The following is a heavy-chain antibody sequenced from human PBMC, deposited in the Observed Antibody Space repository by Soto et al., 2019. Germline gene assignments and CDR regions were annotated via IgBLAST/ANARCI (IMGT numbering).Heavy chain of an antibody. D-gene: IGHD3-10*01. CDR2: INHSGST. J-gene: IGHJ6*02. CDR1: GVYFSGYY. Sequence: PSETLSLTCTVYGVYFSGYYWSWIRQPPGKGLEWIGEINHSGSTNYNPSLKSRVTISVDTSKNQFSLKLSSVTAADTAVYYCARCRYYYGSGSRYGMDVWGQGTTVTVSS. CDR3: ARCRYYYGSGSRYGMDV. V-gene: IGHV4-34*01.